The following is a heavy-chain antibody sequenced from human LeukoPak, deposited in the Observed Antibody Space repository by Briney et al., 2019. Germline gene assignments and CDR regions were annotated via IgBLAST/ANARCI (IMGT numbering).Heavy chain of an antibody. CDR2: IYYSGST. J-gene: IGHJ4*02. Sequence: SETLSLTCTVSGGSISSSSYYWGWIRQPPGKGLEWIGYIYYSGSTNYNPSLKSRVTMSLDTSKNQFSLKLRSVTAADTAVYYCARQGSSWDIDYWGQGTLVTVSS. V-gene: IGHV4-61*05. CDR3: ARQGSSWDIDY. CDR1: GGSISSSSYY. D-gene: IGHD6-13*01.